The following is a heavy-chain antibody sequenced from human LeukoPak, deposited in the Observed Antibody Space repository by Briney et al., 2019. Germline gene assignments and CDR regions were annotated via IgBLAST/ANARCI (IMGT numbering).Heavy chain of an antibody. CDR2: IKQDGSEK. CDR1: GFTFSSYW. CDR3: AKGRGYGSGSYYFDY. V-gene: IGHV3-7*01. Sequence: GGSLRLSCAGSGFTFSSYWMSWVRQAPGKGLEWVSNIKQDGSEKYYVDSVKGRFTISRDNAKNSLYLQMNSLRAEDTAVYYCAKGRGYGSGSYYFDYWGQGTLVTVSS. J-gene: IGHJ4*02. D-gene: IGHD3-10*01.